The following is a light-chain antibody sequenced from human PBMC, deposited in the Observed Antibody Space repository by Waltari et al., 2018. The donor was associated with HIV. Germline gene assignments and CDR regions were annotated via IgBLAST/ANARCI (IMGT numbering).Light chain of an antibody. CDR1: SLRNYY. V-gene: IGLV3-19*01. Sequence: SSELTQDPAVSVALGQTIRITCQGDSLRNYYASWYQQKPGQAPVLVIYGKTNRPSGIPDRFAGSDSGNTASLTITGAQAEDEADYYCNSRDSSGNLVVFGGGTKVTVL. CDR2: GKT. CDR3: NSRDSSGNLVV. J-gene: IGLJ2*01.